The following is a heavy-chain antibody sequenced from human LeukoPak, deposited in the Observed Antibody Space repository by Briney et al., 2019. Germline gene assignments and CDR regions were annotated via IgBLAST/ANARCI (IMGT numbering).Heavy chain of an antibody. CDR3: TLRYFDWLSTDAFDI. D-gene: IGHD3-9*01. CDR1: GGSISSSTYY. Sequence: KASDTLSLTCIISGGSISSSTYYWGWIRQPPGKGLEWIGSIYYSGSTYYNPSLKSRVTISVDTSKNQFSLKLSSVTAADTAVYYCTLRYFDWLSTDAFDIWGQGTMVTVSS. V-gene: IGHV4-39*07. J-gene: IGHJ3*02. CDR2: IYYSGST.